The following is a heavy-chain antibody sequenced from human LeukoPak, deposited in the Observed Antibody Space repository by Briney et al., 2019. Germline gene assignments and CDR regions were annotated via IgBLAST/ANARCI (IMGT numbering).Heavy chain of an antibody. CDR2: INPNSGGT. Sequence: AASVKVSCKASGYTFTGYYMHWVRQAPGQGLEWMGWINPNSGGTNYAQKLQGRVTMTTDTSTSTAYMELRSLRSDDTAVYYCARDLLRGIVGATVGWFDPWGQGTLVTVSS. CDR3: ARDLLRGIVGATVGWFDP. CDR1: GYTFTGYY. J-gene: IGHJ5*02. V-gene: IGHV1-2*02. D-gene: IGHD1-26*01.